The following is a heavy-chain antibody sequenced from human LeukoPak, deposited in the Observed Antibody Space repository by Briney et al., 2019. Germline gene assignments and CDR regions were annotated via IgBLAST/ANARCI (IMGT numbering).Heavy chain of an antibody. Sequence: GGSLRLSCAASGFTFSSYEMNWVHQAPGKGLEWVSYISSSGSTIYYADSVKGRFTISRDNAKNSLYLQMNSLRAEDTAVYYCARDKATVTENWGQGTLVTVSS. J-gene: IGHJ4*02. D-gene: IGHD4-17*01. CDR2: ISSSGSTI. V-gene: IGHV3-48*03. CDR3: ARDKATVTEN. CDR1: GFTFSSYE.